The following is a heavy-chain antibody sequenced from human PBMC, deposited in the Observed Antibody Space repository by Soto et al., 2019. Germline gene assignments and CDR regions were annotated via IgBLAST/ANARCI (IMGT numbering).Heavy chain of an antibody. CDR1: GYTFTGYY. Sequence: ASVKVSCKASGYTFTGYYMHWVRQAPGQGLEWMGWINPNSGGTNYAQKFQGRVTMTRDTSISTAYMELSRLRSDDTAVYYCTRDRIFGVVIWFDPWGQGTLVTVSS. J-gene: IGHJ5*02. CDR3: TRDRIFGVVIWFDP. D-gene: IGHD3-3*02. V-gene: IGHV1-2*02. CDR2: INPNSGGT.